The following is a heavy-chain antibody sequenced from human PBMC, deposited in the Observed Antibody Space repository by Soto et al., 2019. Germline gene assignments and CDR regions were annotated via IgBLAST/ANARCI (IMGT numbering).Heavy chain of an antibody. J-gene: IGHJ4*02. CDR1: GSISNSF. V-gene: IGHV4-4*09. CDR2: IDSRGIT. Sequence: SATLSLTCTVSGSISNSFWSWVRQPPGKGLQWIGYIDSRGITNYNASLTSRVTISLDMSKRQVFLRLSSVTAADTAVYFCARYRFSGKRWSKFDYWGQGSLVTVSS. CDR3: ARYRFSGKRWSKFDY. D-gene: IGHD3-16*02.